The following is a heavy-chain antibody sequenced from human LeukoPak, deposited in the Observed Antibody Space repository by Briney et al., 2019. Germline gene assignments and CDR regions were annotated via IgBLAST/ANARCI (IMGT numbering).Heavy chain of an antibody. V-gene: IGHV4-4*07. CDR2: IYTSGST. D-gene: IGHD3-10*01. CDR1: GGSISSYY. J-gene: IGHJ4*02. CDR3: ARGSGSGSYYNGFDY. Sequence: SETLSLTCTASGGSISSYYWSWIRQPAGKGLEWIGRIYTSGSTNYNPSLKSRVTMSVDTSKNQFSLKLSSVTAADTAVYYCARGSGSGSYYNGFDYWGQGTLVTVSS.